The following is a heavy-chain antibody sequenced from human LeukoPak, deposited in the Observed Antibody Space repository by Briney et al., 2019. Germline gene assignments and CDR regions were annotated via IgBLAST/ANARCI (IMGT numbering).Heavy chain of an antibody. Sequence: ASVKVSCKASGYTFTGYHMHWVRQAPGQGLEWMGWINPNSGGTYYAQKFQGRVTMTRDTSISTAYMELSRLSSNDTAVYYCARGGPRYCSSTSCQTYYYMDVWGKGTTVTVSS. CDR3: ARGGPRYCSSTSCQTYYYMDV. CDR1: GYTFTGYH. D-gene: IGHD2-2*01. CDR2: INPNSGGT. V-gene: IGHV1-2*02. J-gene: IGHJ6*03.